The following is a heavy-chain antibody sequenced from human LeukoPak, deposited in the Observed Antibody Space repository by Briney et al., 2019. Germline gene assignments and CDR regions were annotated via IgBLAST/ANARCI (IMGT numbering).Heavy chain of an antibody. CDR2: ISGSGGTT. J-gene: IGHJ4*02. CDR3: ARDKSYGDSEDY. Sequence: GGSLRLSCAASGFTFSGYAMSWVRQAPGKGLEWVSVISGSGGTTYYTDSVKGRFTISRDNAKNSVSLQMNSLRAEDTALYYCARDKSYGDSEDYWGQGTLVTVSS. CDR1: GFTFSGYA. D-gene: IGHD4-17*01. V-gene: IGHV3-23*01.